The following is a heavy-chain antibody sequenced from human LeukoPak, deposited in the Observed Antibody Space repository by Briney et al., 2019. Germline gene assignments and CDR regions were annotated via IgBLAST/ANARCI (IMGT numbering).Heavy chain of an antibody. CDR1: GFTFRSYW. D-gene: IGHD6-19*01. CDR2: INGDGNST. Sequence: GGSPRLSCVASGFTFRSYWMHWVRQAPGKGLVWVSRINGDGNSTSYADSVKGRFTISRDNAKNTLYLQMNSLRAEDTAVYYCARALAVAGTGGYYWGQGTLVTVSS. CDR3: ARALAVAGTGGYY. V-gene: IGHV3-74*01. J-gene: IGHJ4*02.